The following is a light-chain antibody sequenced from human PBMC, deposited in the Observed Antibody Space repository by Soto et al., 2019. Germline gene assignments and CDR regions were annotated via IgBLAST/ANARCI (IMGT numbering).Light chain of an antibody. CDR2: VVS. CDR3: QQYDVLPWT. J-gene: IGKJ1*01. Sequence: DLQMTQSPSSLSASVGDRVTITCQASQDITNFLNWYQQKPGKAPKLLIYVVSNLETGVPSRFSGSGSGTDFSFTISSLQPEDIATYYCQQYDVLPWTFGQGTTVEVK. CDR1: QDITNF. V-gene: IGKV1-33*01.